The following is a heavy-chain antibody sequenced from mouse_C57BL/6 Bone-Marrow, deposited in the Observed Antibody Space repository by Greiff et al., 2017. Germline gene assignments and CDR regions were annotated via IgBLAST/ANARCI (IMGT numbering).Heavy chain of an antibody. Sequence: EVMLVESGGGLVKPGGSLKLSCAASGFTFSRYAMSWVRQTPEKRLEWVATISDGGSYTYYPDNVKGRFTISRDNAKNNLYLQMSHLKSEDTARYYCASHYGSSLWWYFDVWGTGTTVTVSS. CDR1: GFTFSRYA. CDR2: ISDGGSYT. V-gene: IGHV5-4*03. J-gene: IGHJ1*03. CDR3: ASHYGSSLWWYFDV. D-gene: IGHD1-1*01.